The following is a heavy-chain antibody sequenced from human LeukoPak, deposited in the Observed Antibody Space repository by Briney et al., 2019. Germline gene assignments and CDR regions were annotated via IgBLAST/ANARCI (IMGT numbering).Heavy chain of an antibody. CDR2: IYYSGST. CDR1: GGSISSYY. D-gene: IGHD3-10*01. Sequence: PSETLSLTCTVSGGSISSYYWSWIRQPPGKGLEWIGYIYYSGSTNYNPSLKSRVTISVDTSKNQFSLKLSSVTAADTAVYYCARVLGDGSGSYFGYYYYYYYMDVWGKGTTVTISS. V-gene: IGHV4-59*01. CDR3: ARVLGDGSGSYFGYYYYYYYMDV. J-gene: IGHJ6*03.